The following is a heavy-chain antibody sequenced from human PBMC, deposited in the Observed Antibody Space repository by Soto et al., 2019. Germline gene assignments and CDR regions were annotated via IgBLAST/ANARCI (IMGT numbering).Heavy chain of an antibody. CDR1: GGSFSGYY. V-gene: IGHV4-34*01. CDR2: INHSGST. J-gene: IGHJ6*02. CDR3: AREAGGTSSAGEPYYYYGMDV. D-gene: IGHD6-13*01. Sequence: ASETLSLTCAVYGGSFSGYYWRWIRQPPGKGLEWIGEINHSGSTNYNPSLKSRVTVLIDTSKNLFFLKVSSVTAADTAVYYCAREAGGTSSAGEPYYYYGMDVWGQGTTVTVSS.